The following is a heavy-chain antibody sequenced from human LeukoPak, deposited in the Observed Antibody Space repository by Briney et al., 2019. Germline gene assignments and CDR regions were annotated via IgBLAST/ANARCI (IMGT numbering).Heavy chain of an antibody. CDR2: IYTSGST. J-gene: IGHJ4*02. CDR1: GGSISSGSYY. Sequence: PSETLSLTCTVSGGSISSGSYYWSWIRQPAGKGLEWIGRIYTSGSTNYNPSLKSRVTISVVTSKNQFSLKLSSVTAADTAVYYCARVYDSSGYQRDYWGQGTLVTVSS. CDR3: ARVYDSSGYQRDY. D-gene: IGHD3-22*01. V-gene: IGHV4-61*02.